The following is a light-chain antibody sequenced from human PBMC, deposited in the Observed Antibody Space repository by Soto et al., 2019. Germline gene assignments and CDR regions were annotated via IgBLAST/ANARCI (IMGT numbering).Light chain of an antibody. V-gene: IGLV4-69*01. Sequence: QPVLTQSPSASASLGASVKLTCTLSSGHSSYAIAWHQQQPEKGPRYLMKLSSDGSHSKGDGIPDRFSGSSSGAERYLTISRLQSEDEADYSCQTWDTGARVVFGGGTKVTVL. J-gene: IGLJ2*01. CDR2: LSSDGSH. CDR3: QTWDTGARVV. CDR1: SGHSSYA.